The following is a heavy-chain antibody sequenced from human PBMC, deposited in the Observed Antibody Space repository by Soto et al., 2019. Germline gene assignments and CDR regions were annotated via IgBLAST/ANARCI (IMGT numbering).Heavy chain of an antibody. CDR2: IYYSGST. V-gene: IGHV4-59*01. J-gene: IGHJ4*02. CDR1: GGSISSYY. D-gene: IGHD5-12*01. Sequence: PSETLSLTCTVSGGSISSYYWSWIRQPPGKGLEWIGYIYYSGSTNYNPSLKSRVTISVDTSKNQFSLKLSSVTAADTAVYYCARGRRDGYNTYYFDYWGQGTLVTVSS. CDR3: ARGRRDGYNTYYFDY.